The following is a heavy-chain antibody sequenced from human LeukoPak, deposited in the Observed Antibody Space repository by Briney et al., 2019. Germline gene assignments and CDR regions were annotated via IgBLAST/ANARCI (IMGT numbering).Heavy chain of an antibody. CDR2: ISSDGNTK. CDR1: GFTFSTYG. V-gene: IGHV3-30*19. Sequence: PGWSLRLSCATTGFTFSTYGIHGVRQAPGKGLAWVAVISSDGNTKYYADSVKGRFTISRDNSKNILYLQMNSLRPEDSAVYYCAGYGHDGGLDYWGQGTLVTASS. D-gene: IGHD3-16*01. CDR3: AGYGHDGGLDY. J-gene: IGHJ4*02.